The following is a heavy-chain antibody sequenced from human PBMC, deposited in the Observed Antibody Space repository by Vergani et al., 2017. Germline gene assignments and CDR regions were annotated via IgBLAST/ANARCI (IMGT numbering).Heavy chain of an antibody. CDR3: ASDTHSGQRADR. CDR1: FDSIRNLY. Sequence: QVQLQESGPGLVKCSETLSLTCSVSFDSIRNLYCNWIRQPPGQGLEWIGSIHYSENTNYNPSLKTRVTISVDTSKNQFSLTLTSVTAADTAVYYCASDTHSGQRADRWGQGLLVTV. V-gene: IGHV4-59*11. J-gene: IGHJ5*02. D-gene: IGHD6-19*01. CDR2: IHYSENT.